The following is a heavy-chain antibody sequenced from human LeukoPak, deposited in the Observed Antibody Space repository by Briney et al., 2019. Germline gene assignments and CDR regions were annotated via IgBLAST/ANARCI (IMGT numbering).Heavy chain of an antibody. CDR2: IIPILGIA. CDR3: ARRIVGTG. CDR1: GYTFTSYY. V-gene: IGHV1-69*02. D-gene: IGHD1-26*01. Sequence: ASVKVSCKASGYTFTSYYMHWVRQAPGQGLEWMGRIIPILGIANYAQKFQGRVTITADKSTSTAYMELSSLRSEDTAVYYCARRIVGTGWGQGTLVTVSS. J-gene: IGHJ4*02.